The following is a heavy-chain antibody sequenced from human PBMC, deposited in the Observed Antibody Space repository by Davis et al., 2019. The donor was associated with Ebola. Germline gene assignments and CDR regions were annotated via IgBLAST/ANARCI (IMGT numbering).Heavy chain of an antibody. J-gene: IGHJ5*02. D-gene: IGHD5-12*01. V-gene: IGHV1-8*01. CDR3: ARGRKVAKMGSWFDP. CDR1: GYTFTNYD. Sequence: ASVKVSCKASGYTFTNYDVHWVRQGTGQGLEWIGWMNPNSANTGYGQKFQGRVTMTRNTSISTAYMELSRLTSEDTAVYYCARGRKVAKMGSWFDPWGQGTLVTVSS. CDR2: MNPNSANT.